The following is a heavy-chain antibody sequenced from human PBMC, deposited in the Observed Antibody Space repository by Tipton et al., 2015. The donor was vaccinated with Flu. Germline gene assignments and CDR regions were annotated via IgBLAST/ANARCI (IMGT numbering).Heavy chain of an antibody. Sequence: QMQLVQSGAEVKKPGASVKVSCKASGYTFTSYYMHWVRQAPGQGLEWMGIINPSGGSTSYAQKFQGRVTMTRDTSTSTVYMELSSLRSEDTAVYYCARGVRHYYNSSGYYYRPYPAYYFDYWGQGTLVTVSS. CDR2: INPSGGST. J-gene: IGHJ4*02. V-gene: IGHV1-46*01. CDR1: GYTFTSYY. CDR3: ARGVRHYYNSSGYYYRPYPAYYFDY. D-gene: IGHD3-22*01.